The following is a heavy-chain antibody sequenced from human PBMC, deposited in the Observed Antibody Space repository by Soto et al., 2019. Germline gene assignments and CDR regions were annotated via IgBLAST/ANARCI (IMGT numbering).Heavy chain of an antibody. Sequence: QVQLVQSGAEVTKPGSSVKVSCKASGGTFSSYAISWVRQAPGQGLEWMGGIIPIFDTTNYAQKYQDRVTITADESTSTAYMVLSSLRFDDTAVYYCARAVDGDPLGWFDPWGQGTLVTVSS. CDR2: IIPIFDTT. V-gene: IGHV1-69*01. D-gene: IGHD3-16*01. J-gene: IGHJ5*02. CDR1: GGTFSSYA. CDR3: ARAVDGDPLGWFDP.